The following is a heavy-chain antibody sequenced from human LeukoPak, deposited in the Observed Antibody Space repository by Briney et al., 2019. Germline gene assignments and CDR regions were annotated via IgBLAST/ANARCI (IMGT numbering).Heavy chain of an antibody. CDR1: GFTFSSSA. V-gene: IGHV3-23*01. CDR3: AKGYDSSGYYFLVY. J-gene: IGHJ4*02. Sequence: GGSLRLSCVASGFTFSSSAMSWVRQAPGKGLEWVSTISASGASTYYADSVKGRFTISRDNSNNTLYLQMNSLRAEDTAVYFCAKGYDSSGYYFLVYWGQGALVTVSS. D-gene: IGHD3-22*01. CDR2: ISASGAST.